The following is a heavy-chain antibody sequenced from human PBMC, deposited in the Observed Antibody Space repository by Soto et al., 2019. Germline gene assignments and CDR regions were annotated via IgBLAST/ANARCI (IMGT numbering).Heavy chain of an antibody. J-gene: IGHJ4*02. V-gene: IGHV4-31*01. CDR3: ARMMGTYYVPDY. Sequence: QVQLQESGPRLVEASQTLSLTCTVSNASITSSGYYWSWVRQPPGKRLEWIGYIYHSGSTFYSPSLQSPLTMSVDTSKNQFSLTLRSVTAADTAVYHCARMMGTYYVPDYWGQGTLGTVSS. CDR1: NASITSSGYY. D-gene: IGHD1-26*01. CDR2: IYHSGST.